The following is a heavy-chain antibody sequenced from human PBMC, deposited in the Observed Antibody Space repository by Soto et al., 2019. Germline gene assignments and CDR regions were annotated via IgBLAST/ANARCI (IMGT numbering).Heavy chain of an antibody. D-gene: IGHD2-2*01. J-gene: IGHJ4*02. CDR2: MSYDGSNT. CDR1: GFTFSTSV. V-gene: IGHV3-30*04. Sequence: QVQLVESGGGVVQPGRSLRLSCVASGFTFSTSVLHWVRQAPGKGLEWVAFMSYDGSNTYFAVSVKGRFTLSRDHSKKTLYLQMISLSGEAKALYYCARVGDCSPTSCYPFVDNWCQVTLVTVSS. CDR3: ARVGDCSPTSCYPFVDN.